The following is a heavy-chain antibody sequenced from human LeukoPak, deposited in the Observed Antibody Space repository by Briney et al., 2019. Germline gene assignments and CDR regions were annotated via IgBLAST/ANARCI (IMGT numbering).Heavy chain of an antibody. V-gene: IGHV3-7*01. D-gene: IGHD6-6*01. J-gene: IGHJ6*02. CDR2: IKQDGSEK. CDR1: GFTFSSYW. Sequence: GGSLRLSCAASGFTFSSYWMSWVRQAPGKGLEWVANIKQDGSEKYYVDSVKGRFTISRDNAKNSLYLQMNSLRAEDTAVYYCASTYSSSPYYYYYYGMDVWGQGTTVTVSS. CDR3: ASTYSSSPYYYYYYGMDV.